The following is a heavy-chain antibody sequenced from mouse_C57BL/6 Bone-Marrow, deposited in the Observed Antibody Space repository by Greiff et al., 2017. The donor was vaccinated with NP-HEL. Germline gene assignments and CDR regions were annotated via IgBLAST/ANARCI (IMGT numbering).Heavy chain of an antibody. Sequence: EVQLQQSGPVLVKPGPSVKISCKASGFTFTDYYMHWVKQSHGKSLEWIGLVYPYNGGTSYNQKFKGKATLTVDKSSSTAYMELNSLTSEDSAVYYCAMDYYGSSYGYYFDYWGQGTTLTVSS. J-gene: IGHJ2*01. D-gene: IGHD1-1*01. CDR3: AMDYYGSSYGYYFDY. CDR1: GFTFTDYY. CDR2: VYPYNGGT. V-gene: IGHV1-36*01.